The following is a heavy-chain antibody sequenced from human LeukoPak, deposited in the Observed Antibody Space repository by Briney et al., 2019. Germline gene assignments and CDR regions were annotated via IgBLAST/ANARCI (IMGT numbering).Heavy chain of an antibody. V-gene: IGHV3-11*04. CDR1: GFTVSSNY. CDR3: ARVFWSGYHFDY. Sequence: GGSLRLSCAASGFTVSSNYMSWIRQAPGKGLEWVSYISSSGSTIYYADSVKGRFTISRDNAKNSLYLQMNSLRAEDTAVYYCARVFWSGYHFDYWGQGTLVTVSS. J-gene: IGHJ4*02. D-gene: IGHD3-3*01. CDR2: ISSSGSTI.